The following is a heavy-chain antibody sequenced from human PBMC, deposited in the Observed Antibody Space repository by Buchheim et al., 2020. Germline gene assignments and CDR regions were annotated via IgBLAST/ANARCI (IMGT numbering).Heavy chain of an antibody. D-gene: IGHD5/OR15-5a*01. CDR3: ARYQGVYVWYFDL. CDR2: TYNSGTT. J-gene: IGHJ2*01. Sequence: QVQLQESGPGLVKPSQTLSLTCTVSGGSIRRGGYYWNWIRLVPGKGLQWIGHTYNSGTTYYNPSLQGRVTISVETSENQFSLKLSSVTAADTAVYYCARYQGVYVWYFDLWGRGSL. CDR1: GGSIRRGGYY. V-gene: IGHV4-31*03.